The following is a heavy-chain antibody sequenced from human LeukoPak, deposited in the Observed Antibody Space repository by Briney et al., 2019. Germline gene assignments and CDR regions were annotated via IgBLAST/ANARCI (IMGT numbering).Heavy chain of an antibody. Sequence: GGSLRLSCAASGFTFSSYAMSWVRQAPGKGLEWVSAISGSGGSTYYADSVKGRFTISRDNSKNSLYLQMNSLRAEDTAVYYCARDGYSYGSRGGFDPWGQGTLVTVSS. V-gene: IGHV3-23*01. CDR3: ARDGYSYGSRGGFDP. CDR2: ISGSGGST. J-gene: IGHJ5*02. CDR1: GFTFSSYA. D-gene: IGHD5-18*01.